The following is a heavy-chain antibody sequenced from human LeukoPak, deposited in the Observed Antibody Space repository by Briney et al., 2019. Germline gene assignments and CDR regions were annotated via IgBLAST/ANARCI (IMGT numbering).Heavy chain of an antibody. V-gene: IGHV3-30*02. J-gene: IGHJ4*02. CDR1: GFTFKSYG. CDR3: AKVPKLSPDYDILTGYPDY. D-gene: IGHD3-9*01. CDR2: IRYDGSDK. Sequence: GGSLRLSCAASGFTFKSYGMHWVRQGPGKGLEWVAFIRYDGSDKQYADSVKGRFTISRDNSKNTLYLQMNSLRAEDTAVYYCAKVPKLSPDYDILTGYPDYWGQGTLVTVSS.